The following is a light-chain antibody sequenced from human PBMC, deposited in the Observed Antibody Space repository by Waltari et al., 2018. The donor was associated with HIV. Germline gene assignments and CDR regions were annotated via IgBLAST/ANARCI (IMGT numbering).Light chain of an antibody. J-gene: IGLJ3*02. CDR1: SGSIPSNY. CDR3: QSYDSSNPWV. Sequence: NFMLTQPHSVSESPGKTVTISCTRSSGSIPSNYVQWYQQRPGSSPPTVIYEDNQRPSGVPDRFSGSIDSSSNSASLTISGLKTEDEADYYCQSYDSSNPWVFGGGTKLTVL. CDR2: EDN. V-gene: IGLV6-57*01.